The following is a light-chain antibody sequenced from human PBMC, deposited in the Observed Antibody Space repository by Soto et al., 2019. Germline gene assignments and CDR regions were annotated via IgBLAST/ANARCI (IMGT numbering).Light chain of an antibody. CDR1: QSVYSNY. CDR3: QQYGSSPLT. J-gene: IGKJ3*01. CDR2: GAS. V-gene: IGKV3-20*01. Sequence: EIVLTQSPGTLSLSPGERATLSCRASQSVYSNYLAWYQQQPGQSPRLLMYGASTRVTGIPDRFSGSASGTDFTLPISRLEPEDFAVYYCQQYGSSPLTFGAGTKVDIK.